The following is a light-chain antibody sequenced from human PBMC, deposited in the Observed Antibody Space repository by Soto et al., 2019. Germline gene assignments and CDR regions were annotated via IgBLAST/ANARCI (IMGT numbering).Light chain of an antibody. Sequence: HSVLTQPASVSGSPGQSITISCTGTSSDVGSYNLVSWYQHHPGKAPKLIIYEGSKRPSGISNRFSGSKSGNTASLTISGLQAEDEADFHCCSYADNHILLFGGGTKLTVL. J-gene: IGLJ3*02. CDR3: CSYADNHILL. CDR1: SSDVGSYNL. V-gene: IGLV2-23*01. CDR2: EGS.